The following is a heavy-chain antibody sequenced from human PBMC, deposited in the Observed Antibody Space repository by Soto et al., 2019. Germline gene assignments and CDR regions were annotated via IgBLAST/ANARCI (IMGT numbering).Heavy chain of an antibody. CDR3: ARSVLMDYYDSSGYPDY. V-gene: IGHV5-51*01. J-gene: IGHJ4*02. CDR1: GYSFTSYW. CDR2: IYPGDSDT. Sequence: GESLKISCKGSGYSFTSYWIGWVRQMPGKGLECMGIIYPGDSDTRYSPSYQGQVTISADKSISTAYLQWSSLKASDTAMYYCARSVLMDYYDSSGYPDYWGQGTLVTVSS. D-gene: IGHD3-22*01.